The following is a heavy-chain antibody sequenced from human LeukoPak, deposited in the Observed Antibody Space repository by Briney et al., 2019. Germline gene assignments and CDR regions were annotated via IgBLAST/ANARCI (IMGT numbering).Heavy chain of an antibody. J-gene: IGHJ4*02. D-gene: IGHD3-16*01. CDR2: ISAYNGNT. V-gene: IGHV1-18*04. CDR1: GYTFTSYG. CDR3: AIRIRVGGVTKFDY. Sequence: GASVKVSCKASGYTFTSYGISWVRQAPGQGLEWMGWISAYNGNTNYAQKLQGRVTMTTDTSTSTAYMELRSLRSDDTAVYSCAIRIRVGGVTKFDYWGQGRLVTVSS.